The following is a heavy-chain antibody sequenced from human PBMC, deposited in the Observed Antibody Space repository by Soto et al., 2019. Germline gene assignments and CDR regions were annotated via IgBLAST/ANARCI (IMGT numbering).Heavy chain of an antibody. V-gene: IGHV3-21*01. CDR2: ISCNSGYI. D-gene: IGHD2-2*01. CDR3: ASDITVYARAGY. J-gene: IGHJ4*02. CDR1: GFFFSRYT. Sequence: EVQLVESGGGLVKPGGSLRLYCAGSGFFFSRYTMNWVRQAPGQGLEWVSSISCNSGYIYYADTVKGRFTISRDNAKNSLFLQRKNLRAEDTAVYYCASDITVYARAGYWGQGTLVTVSS.